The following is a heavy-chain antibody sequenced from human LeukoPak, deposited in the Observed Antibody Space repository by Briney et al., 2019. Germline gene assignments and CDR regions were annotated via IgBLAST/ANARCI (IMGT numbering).Heavy chain of an antibody. CDR2: IGGSSAYI. CDR3: ARERATIFGVVINENWFDP. J-gene: IGHJ5*02. V-gene: IGHV3-21*01. D-gene: IGHD3-3*01. CDR1: GFTFTSYI. Sequence: GGSLRLSCAASGFTFTSYIMHWVRQAPGKGLEWVSSIGGSSAYIYYADSVKGRFTISRDNAKNSLYLQMNSLRDEDTAVYYRARERATIFGVVINENWFDPWGQGTLVTVSS.